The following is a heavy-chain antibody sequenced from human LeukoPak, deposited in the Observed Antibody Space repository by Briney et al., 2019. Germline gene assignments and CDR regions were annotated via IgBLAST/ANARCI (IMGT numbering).Heavy chain of an antibody. CDR3: ARERITMIVVARDAFDI. J-gene: IGHJ3*02. V-gene: IGHV1-69*13. Sequence: SVKVSCKASGGTFSSYAISWVRQAPGQGLEWMGGIIPIFGTANYAQKFQGRVTITADESTSTAYMGLSSLRSEDTAVYYCARERITMIVVARDAFDIWGQGTMVTVSS. CDR2: IIPIFGTA. D-gene: IGHD3-22*01. CDR1: GGTFSSYA.